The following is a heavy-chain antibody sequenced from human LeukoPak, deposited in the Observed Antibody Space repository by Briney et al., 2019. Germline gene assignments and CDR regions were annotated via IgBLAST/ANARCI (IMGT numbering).Heavy chain of an antibody. CDR3: ATLTDTNWFDP. J-gene: IGHJ5*02. CDR1: GFAFSSST. V-gene: IGHV3-21*01. Sequence: GGFLRLSCAASGFAFSSSTMNWVRQAPGKGLEWVSSISSSRSYIYYADSVKGRFTISRDNAKNSLYLQMNSLRADDTAVYYCATLTDTNWFDPWGQGTLVTVSS. CDR2: ISSSRSYI.